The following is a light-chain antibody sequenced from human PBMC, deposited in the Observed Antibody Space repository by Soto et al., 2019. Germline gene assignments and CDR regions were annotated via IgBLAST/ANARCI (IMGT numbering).Light chain of an antibody. J-gene: IGLJ3*02. V-gene: IGLV2-14*01. CDR1: MRDVGAYNL. CDR3: SAYTARSTLV. CDR2: KVR. Sequence: QSALTQPASVSGSAGQSITISCSGTMRDVGAYNLVSWYQQHPGTAPKLIIYKVRNRPSGISSRFSGSRSGNTASLTISGLQSEHEGDYYFSAYTARSTLVFGGGTKLTVL.